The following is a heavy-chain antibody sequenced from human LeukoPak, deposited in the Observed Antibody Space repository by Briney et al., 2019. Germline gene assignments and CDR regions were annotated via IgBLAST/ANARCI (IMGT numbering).Heavy chain of an antibody. Sequence: GGSLRLSCEASGFTVSSNHMSWVRQAPGKGLEWVSVIYSGGSTYDADSVKGRFTISRDNFKNTLYLQMNSLRAEDTAVYYCARALGTTDNYWSQGTLVTVSS. CDR1: GFTVSSNH. D-gene: IGHD1-1*01. CDR2: IYSGGST. J-gene: IGHJ4*02. CDR3: ARALGTTDNY. V-gene: IGHV3-53*01.